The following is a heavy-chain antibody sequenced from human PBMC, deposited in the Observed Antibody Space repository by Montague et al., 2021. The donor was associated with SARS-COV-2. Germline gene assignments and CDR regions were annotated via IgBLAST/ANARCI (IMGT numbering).Heavy chain of an antibody. CDR1: GFTFSDYY. CDR3: AATYCGGDCYFCWYFDL. CDR2: ISSSGSTI. J-gene: IGHJ2*01. V-gene: IGHV3-11*01. D-gene: IGHD2-21*02. Sequence: SLRLSCAASGFTFSDYYMSWIRQAPGKGLEWVSYISSSGSTIYYADSVKGRFTISRDNAKNSLYLQMNSLRAEDTAVYYCAATYCGGDCYFCWYFDLWGRGTLVTVSS.